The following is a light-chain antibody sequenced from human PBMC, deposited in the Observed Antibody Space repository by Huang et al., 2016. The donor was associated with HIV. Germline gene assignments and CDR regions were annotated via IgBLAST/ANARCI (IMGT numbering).Light chain of an antibody. CDR2: DES. CDR3: HQHSSWPGT. CDR1: QSVGSY. J-gene: IGKJ1*01. V-gene: IGKV3-11*01. Sequence: AILSCRAGQSVGSYFAWYQQTPGQAPRLLVADESHRATGIPARFSGSGSGTDFPLTISSLEPEDFAVYYCHQHSSWPGTFGQGTRVEIK.